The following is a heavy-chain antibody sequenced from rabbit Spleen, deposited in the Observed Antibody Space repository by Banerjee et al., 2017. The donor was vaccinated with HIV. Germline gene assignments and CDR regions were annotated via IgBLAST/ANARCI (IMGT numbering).Heavy chain of an antibody. D-gene: IGHD1-1*01. V-gene: IGHV1S45*01. CDR1: GFDFSSNYY. CDR2: IDTGSSGFS. CDR3: ARDLDGVIGWNFGW. Sequence: QEQLKETGGGLVQPGGSLTLSCKASGFDFSSNYYMCWVRQAPGKGLEWIACIDTGSSGFSYFASWAKGRFTISKTSSTTVTLQMTSLTDADTATYFCARDLDGVIGWNFGWWGPGTLVTVS. J-gene: IGHJ4*01.